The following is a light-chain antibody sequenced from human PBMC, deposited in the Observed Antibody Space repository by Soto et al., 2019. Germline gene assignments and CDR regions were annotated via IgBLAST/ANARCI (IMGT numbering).Light chain of an antibody. CDR1: QDIGGR. CDR3: QQYGSPPRT. J-gene: IGKJ1*01. Sequence: TQSPSSVSASVGDRITITCRASQDIGGRLAWYQHRPGQAPRLLIYQTSIRAAGIPDRFSGSGSGTDFTLTISRLEPEDFAVYYCQQYGSPPRTFGQGTKVDI. CDR2: QTS. V-gene: IGKV3-20*01.